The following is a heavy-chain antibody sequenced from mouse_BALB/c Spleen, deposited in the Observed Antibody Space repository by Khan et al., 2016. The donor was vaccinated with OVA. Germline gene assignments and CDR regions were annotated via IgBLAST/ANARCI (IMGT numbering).Heavy chain of an antibody. CDR2: ISSDGDYT. V-gene: IGHV5-9-1*01. CDR3: ARSPYGNFAY. J-gene: IGHJ3*01. D-gene: IGHD2-1*01. Sequence: EVRLVESGGGLVKPGGSLKLSCAASGFTFSTYAMSWVRQTPEKRLEWVATISSDGDYTYFPDNVTGRFTISRDNAKNTLCLQMTSLRSEDTAMYYCARSPYGNFAYWAQGTLVTVSA. CDR1: GFTFSTYA.